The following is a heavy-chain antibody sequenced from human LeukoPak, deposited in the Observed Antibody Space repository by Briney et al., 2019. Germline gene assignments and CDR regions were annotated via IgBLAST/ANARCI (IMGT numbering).Heavy chain of an antibody. D-gene: IGHD1-1*01. V-gene: IGHV3-7*03. CDR1: GLTFSKSW. J-gene: IGHJ6*02. CDR3: ATYTNWVAGDV. CDR2: IKGDGSAE. Sequence: GGSLRLSCAASGLTFSKSWMSWVRQAPGQGLEWVAAIKGDGSAEGYVDSVQGRFTISRDNSKNSLYLQMDSLRVEDTSIYYCATYTNWVAGDVWGQGTTVTVSS.